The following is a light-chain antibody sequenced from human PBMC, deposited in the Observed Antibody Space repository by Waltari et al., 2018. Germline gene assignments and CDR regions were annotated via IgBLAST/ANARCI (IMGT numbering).Light chain of an antibody. CDR3: ASYIAASTLV. J-gene: IGLJ3*02. Sequence: QSALTQPASVSGSPGQSITISCTGPGTDVGRYNYVSWYQHYPDKAPRLMIYDVTNRPSGVSDRFSGSKSGNTASLTISGLQPEDEADYYCASYIAASTLVFGGGTRLTVV. CDR2: DVT. V-gene: IGLV2-14*03. CDR1: GTDVGRYNY.